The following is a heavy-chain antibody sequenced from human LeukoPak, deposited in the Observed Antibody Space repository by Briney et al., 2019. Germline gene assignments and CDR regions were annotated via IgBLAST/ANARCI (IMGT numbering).Heavy chain of an antibody. Sequence: GGSLRLSCAASGFTFRSHWMHWVRQAPGKGLIWVSRIDGDESATYYGDSVKGRFTVSRDNAKNSLYLQMNSLRVEDTAVYYCARPGLYCSGGSCYPFESWGQGTLVTVSS. CDR3: ARPGLYCSGGSCYPFES. D-gene: IGHD2-15*01. V-gene: IGHV3-74*01. CDR2: IDGDESAT. J-gene: IGHJ4*02. CDR1: GFTFRSHW.